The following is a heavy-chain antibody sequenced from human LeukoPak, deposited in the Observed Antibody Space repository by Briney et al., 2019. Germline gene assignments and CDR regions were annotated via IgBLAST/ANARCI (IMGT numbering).Heavy chain of an antibody. Sequence: PGGSLRLSCVASGFTFSGSAMHWVRQASGKGLEWVGRIRSKANSYATAYTASVEGRFTISRDDSKNTAYLQMNSLKTGDTAVYYCTRGSVSGNYYGMDVWGQGTTVTVSS. D-gene: IGHD2-15*01. CDR1: GFTFSGSA. CDR2: IRSKANSYAT. V-gene: IGHV3-73*01. J-gene: IGHJ6*02. CDR3: TRGSVSGNYYGMDV.